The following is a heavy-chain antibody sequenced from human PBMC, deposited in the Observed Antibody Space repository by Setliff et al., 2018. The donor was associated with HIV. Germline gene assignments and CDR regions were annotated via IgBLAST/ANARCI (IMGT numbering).Heavy chain of an antibody. Sequence: PSETLSLTCNVSGGSIRGYYWSWIRQPPGKGLEWMGYVFYTGFAAYNPSLKSRLTISVDTSKSQFSLTLTSVTAADTAVYYCARQMPIPGIAITPVDYWGQGALVTVSS. J-gene: IGHJ4*02. CDR3: ARQMPIPGIAITPVDY. D-gene: IGHD5-12*01. CDR1: GGSIRGYY. CDR2: VFYTGFA. V-gene: IGHV4-59*08.